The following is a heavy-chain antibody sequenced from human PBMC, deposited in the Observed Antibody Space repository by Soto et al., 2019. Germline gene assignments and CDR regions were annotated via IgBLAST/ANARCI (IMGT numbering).Heavy chain of an antibody. Sequence: EVQLLESGGGLVQPGGSLRLSCAASGFTFRNYGMTWVRQAAGKGREWVSTISGSGDETHYVDSVKGRFTISRDNSQNTLDLEMNSLRDDDTAVYYCAKGTAYCGGACHHSFDCWGQGTLVTVSS. J-gene: IGHJ4*02. V-gene: IGHV3-23*01. CDR1: GFTFRNYG. D-gene: IGHD2-21*02. CDR2: ISGSGDET. CDR3: AKGTAYCGGACHHSFDC.